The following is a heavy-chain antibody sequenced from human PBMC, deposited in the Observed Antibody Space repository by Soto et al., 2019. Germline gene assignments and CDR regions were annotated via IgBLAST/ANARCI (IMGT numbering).Heavy chain of an antibody. V-gene: IGHV3-21*01. CDR1: GFTFSTYS. D-gene: IGHD6-13*01. CDR2: ISSSSSYI. Sequence: GGSLRLSCAASGFTFSTYSMNCVRQAPGTGLEWVSSISSSSSYIYHADSVKGRFTISRDNAKNSLYLQMNSLRAEDTVVYYCARDRYSSSWLFDYWGQGTLVTVSS. CDR3: ARDRYSSSWLFDY. J-gene: IGHJ4*02.